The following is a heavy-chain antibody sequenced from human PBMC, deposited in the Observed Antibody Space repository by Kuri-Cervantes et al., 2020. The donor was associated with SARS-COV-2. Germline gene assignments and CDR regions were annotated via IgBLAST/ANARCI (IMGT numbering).Heavy chain of an antibody. CDR3: AKGGTSSSSLYFQH. J-gene: IGHJ1*01. D-gene: IGHD6-6*01. Sequence: SLKISCAASGFTFDDYAMHWVRQAPGKGLEWVSGISWNSGSIGYADSVKGRFTISRDNAKNSLYLQMNSLRAEDVALYYCAKGGTSSSSLYFQHWGQGTLVTVSS. V-gene: IGHV3-9*03. CDR2: ISWNSGSI. CDR1: GFTFDDYA.